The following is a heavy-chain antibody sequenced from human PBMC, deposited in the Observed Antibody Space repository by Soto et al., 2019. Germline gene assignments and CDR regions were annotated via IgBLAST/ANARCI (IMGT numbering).Heavy chain of an antibody. Sequence: QVQLVQSGAEVKKPGSSVKVSCKASGGTFSSYTISWVRQAPGQGLEWMGRIIPILGIANYAQKFQGRVTITAEKSTSTAYMELSSLRSEDTAVHYCAREREGKCWSAYSQYYYYYYMDVWGKGTTVTLSS. CDR2: IIPILGIA. D-gene: IGHD3-3*01. CDR3: AREREGKCWSAYSQYYYYYYMDV. CDR1: GGTFSSYT. J-gene: IGHJ6*03. V-gene: IGHV1-69*08.